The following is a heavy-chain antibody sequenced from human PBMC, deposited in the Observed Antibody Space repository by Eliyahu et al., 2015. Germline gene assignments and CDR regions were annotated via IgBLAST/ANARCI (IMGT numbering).Heavy chain of an antibody. CDR2: IFSNDEK. V-gene: IGHV2-26*01. J-gene: IGHJ6*02. CDR1: GFSLSNARMG. D-gene: IGHD6-19*01. Sequence: QVTLKESGPVLVKPTETLTLTCTVSGFSLSNARMGVSWIRQPPGKALEWLAHIFSNDEKSYSTSLKSRLTIXKDTSKSQVVLTMTNMDPVDTATYYCARILRGSGWFGYYYGMDVWGQGTTVTVSS. CDR3: ARILRGSGWFGYYYGMDV.